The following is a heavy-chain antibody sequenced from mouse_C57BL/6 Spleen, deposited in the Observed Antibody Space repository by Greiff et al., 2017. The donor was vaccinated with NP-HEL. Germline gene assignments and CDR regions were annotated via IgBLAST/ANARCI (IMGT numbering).Heavy chain of an antibody. V-gene: IGHV2-2*01. CDR3: ARTPLYDGPSYWYFDV. D-gene: IGHD2-3*01. CDR1: GFSLTSYG. Sequence: VKLKQSGPGLVQPSQSLSITCTVSGFSLTSYGVHWVRQSPGKGLEWLGVIWSGGSTDYNAAFISRLSISKDNSKSQVFFKMNSLQADDTAIYYCARTPLYDGPSYWYFDVWGTGTTVTVS. J-gene: IGHJ1*03. CDR2: IWSGGST.